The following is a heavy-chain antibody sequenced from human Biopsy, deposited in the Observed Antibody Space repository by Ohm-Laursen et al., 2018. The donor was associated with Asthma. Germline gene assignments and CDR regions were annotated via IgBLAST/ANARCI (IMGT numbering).Heavy chain of an antibody. CDR1: GFTFRSYA. CDR2: GGSYYGGGLK. J-gene: IGHJ4*02. D-gene: IGHD3-3*01. Sequence: SLRLSCAASGFTFRSYAMHWVRQAPGKGLEWVAVGGSYYGGGLKYYADSVNGRFTVSRDDSKNTLYLQMNSLRPDDTAVYYCARDVMEWYLPAFGFWGQGTLVTVSS. V-gene: IGHV3-30-3*01. CDR3: ARDVMEWYLPAFGF.